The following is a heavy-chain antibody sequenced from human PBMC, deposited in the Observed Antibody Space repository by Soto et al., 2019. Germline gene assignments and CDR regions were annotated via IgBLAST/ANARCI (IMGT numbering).Heavy chain of an antibody. CDR2: TYYKSKWYN. CDR1: GDSVSSNSAA. CDR3: ARENMGTIFGVVVIPHFDY. D-gene: IGHD3-3*01. V-gene: IGHV6-1*01. Sequence: SQTLSLTCAIPGDSVSSNSAAWNWIRQSPSRGLEWLGRTYYKSKWYNDYAVSVKGRITINPDTSKNHFSLQLNSVTPEDTAVYYCARENMGTIFGVVVIPHFDYWGQGTLVTVSS. J-gene: IGHJ4*02.